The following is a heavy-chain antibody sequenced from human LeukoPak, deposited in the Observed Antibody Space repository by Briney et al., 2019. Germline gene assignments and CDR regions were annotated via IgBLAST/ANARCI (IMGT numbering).Heavy chain of an antibody. V-gene: IGHV3-23*01. CDR3: ARDRRGSGWSDYYFDY. CDR1: GFTFSSYG. D-gene: IGHD6-19*01. CDR2: ISGSGSST. Sequence: QTGGSLRLSCAASGFTFSSYGMSWVRQAPGKGLEWVSAISGSGSSTYYAASVKGRFTISRDNSKNTLYLQMNSLRAEDTAVYYCARDRRGSGWSDYYFDYWGQGTLVTVSS. J-gene: IGHJ4*02.